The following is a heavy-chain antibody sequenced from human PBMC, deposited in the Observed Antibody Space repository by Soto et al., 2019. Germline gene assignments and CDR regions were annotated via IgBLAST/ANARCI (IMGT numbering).Heavy chain of an antibody. D-gene: IGHD1-1*01. V-gene: IGHV2-70*04. CDR1: GFSLSTSGMR. Sequence: SGPTLVNPTETLTLTCTFSGFSLSTSGMRVSWIRQPPGKALEWLARIDWDDDKFYTTSLRTRLTISKDTSKNQVVLRMTNMDPVDTATYYCAKTGTDGSWFDPWGQGTLVTVSS. J-gene: IGHJ5*02. CDR3: AKTGTDGSWFDP. CDR2: IDWDDDK.